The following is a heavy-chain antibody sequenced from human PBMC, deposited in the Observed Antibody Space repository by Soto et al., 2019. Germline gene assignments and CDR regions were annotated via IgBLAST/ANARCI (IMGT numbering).Heavy chain of an antibody. Sequence: GASVKVSCKASGDTFTGYYMHCVRHAPGQGLEWMGWINPNSGGTNYAQKFQGWVTMTRDTSISTAYMELSRLRSDDTAVYYCARDLTLPPFYKPHQSYYYYGMDVWGQGTTVTVSS. CDR2: INPNSGGT. J-gene: IGHJ6*02. CDR1: GDTFTGYY. D-gene: IGHD1-20*01. CDR3: ARDLTLPPFYKPHQSYYYYGMDV. V-gene: IGHV1-2*04.